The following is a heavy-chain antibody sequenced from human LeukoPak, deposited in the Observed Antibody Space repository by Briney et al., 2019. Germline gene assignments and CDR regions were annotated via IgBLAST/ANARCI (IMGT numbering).Heavy chain of an antibody. Sequence: PGGSLRLSCAASGFTFSSYGMHWVRQAPGKGLEWVAVIWYDGSNKYYADSVKGRFTISRDNSKNTLYLQMNSLRAEDTAVYYRARDPKPSVAGTRRYYYYYYGMDVWGQGTTVTVSS. CDR3: ARDPKPSVAGTRRYYYYYYGMDV. D-gene: IGHD6-19*01. J-gene: IGHJ6*02. CDR1: GFTFSSYG. V-gene: IGHV3-33*01. CDR2: IWYDGSNK.